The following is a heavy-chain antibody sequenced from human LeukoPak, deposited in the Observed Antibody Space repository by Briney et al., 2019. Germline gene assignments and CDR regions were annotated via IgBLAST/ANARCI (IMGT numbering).Heavy chain of an antibody. CDR2: IYYSGST. J-gene: IGHJ4*02. CDR1: GGSISSSSYY. CDR3: ARHEDGYYDSSGYYPDY. D-gene: IGHD3-22*01. V-gene: IGHV4-39*01. Sequence: PSETLSLTCTVSGGSISSSSYYWGWIRQPPGKGLEWIGSIYYSGSTYYNPSLKSRVTISVDTSKNQFSLKLSSVTAADTVVYYCARHEDGYYDSSGYYPDYWGQGTLVTVSS.